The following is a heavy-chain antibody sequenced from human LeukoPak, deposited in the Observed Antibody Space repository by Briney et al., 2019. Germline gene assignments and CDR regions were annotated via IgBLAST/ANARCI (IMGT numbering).Heavy chain of an antibody. D-gene: IGHD3-22*01. Sequence: ASVKVSCKASGYTFTSYGISWVRQAPGQGLECMGWISAYNGNTNYAQKLQGRVTMTTDTSTSTAYMELRSLRSDDTAVYYCARDRTPRITMIVVPGGYWGQGTLVTVSS. V-gene: IGHV1-18*01. CDR1: GYTFTSYG. CDR3: ARDRTPRITMIVVPGGY. CDR2: ISAYNGNT. J-gene: IGHJ4*02.